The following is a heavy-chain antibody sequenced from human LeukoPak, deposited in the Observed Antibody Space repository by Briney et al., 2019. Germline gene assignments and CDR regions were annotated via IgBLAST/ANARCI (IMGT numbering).Heavy chain of an antibody. V-gene: IGHV3-11*01. CDR2: ISGSGSTI. CDR1: GLTFSDYY. J-gene: IGHJ4*02. Sequence: GGSLRLSCAASGLTFSDYYMSWIRQAPGKGLEWVSYISGSGSTIYYADSVKGRFSISRDNAKNSLYLQMNSLRAEDTAVYYCAREFQDRDFDYWGQGTLVTVSS. CDR3: AREFQDRDFDY.